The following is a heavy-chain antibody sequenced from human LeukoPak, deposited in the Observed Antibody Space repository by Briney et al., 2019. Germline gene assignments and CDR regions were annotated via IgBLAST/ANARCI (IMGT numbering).Heavy chain of an antibody. J-gene: IGHJ6*04. D-gene: IGHD3-9*01. CDR2: IYQSETI. CDR3: ARAILTGFDILTGYYSEPFVMDV. CDR1: GGSLTSGDYY. V-gene: IGHV4-30-4*01. Sequence: PSETLSLTCTVSGGSLTSGDYYWGWARQRPGTGLEGIEYIYQSETIYYNPSLRSRDTISVETYKNEFSVKQSPVTATDTAVYYCARAILTGFDILTGYYSEPFVMDVWGKGTTVTVSS.